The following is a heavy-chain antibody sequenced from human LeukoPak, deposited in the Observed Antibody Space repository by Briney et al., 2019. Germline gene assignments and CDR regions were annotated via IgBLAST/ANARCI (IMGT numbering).Heavy chain of an antibody. V-gene: IGHV3-48*04. CDR1: GFTFSSYS. CDR3: ARARRSEFDY. CDR2: ISSSSSTI. Sequence: GGSLRLSRAASGFTFSSYSMNWVRQAPGKGPEWVSYISSSSSTIYYADSVKGRFTISRDNAKNSLYLQMNSLRAEDTAVYYCARARRSEFDYWGQGTLVTVSS. J-gene: IGHJ4*02.